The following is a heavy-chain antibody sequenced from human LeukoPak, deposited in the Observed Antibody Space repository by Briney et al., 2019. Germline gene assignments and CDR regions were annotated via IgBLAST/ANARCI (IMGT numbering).Heavy chain of an antibody. V-gene: IGHV1-69*13. D-gene: IGHD2-2*01. Sequence: VAAVTVSFKASGGTFSIYAISWVREAPGQGKEWMGGIILIFGTANYAQKFHGRVTITADYSTTTAYMELSSLISEDTAVYYCASNIVVVPAAPTRSYYYYGMDVWGQGTTVTVSS. J-gene: IGHJ6*02. CDR1: GGTFSIYA. CDR2: IILIFGTA. CDR3: ASNIVVVPAAPTRSYYYYGMDV.